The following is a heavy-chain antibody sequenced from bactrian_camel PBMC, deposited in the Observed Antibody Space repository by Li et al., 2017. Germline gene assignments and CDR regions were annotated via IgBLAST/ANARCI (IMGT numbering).Heavy chain of an antibody. Sequence: HVQLVESGGGLVQPGGSLRLSCAASGFTFNNYWMYWVRQTPGKGHEWVSNIYNLDGSPGYADSVKGRFTISRDTAKNMLYLQMNSLKIEDTAVYYSVAGLRVGYGGYWGQGTQVTVS. CDR1: GFTFNNYW. CDR3: VAGLRVGYGGY. J-gene: IGHJ6*01. CDR2: IYNLDGSP. V-gene: IGHV3S1*01. D-gene: IGHD5*01.